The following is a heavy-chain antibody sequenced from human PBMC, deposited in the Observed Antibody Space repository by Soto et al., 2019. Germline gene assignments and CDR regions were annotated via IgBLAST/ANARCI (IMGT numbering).Heavy chain of an antibody. CDR3: TRDPLSGSYVYYSGMDV. CDR2: IRSKAYGGTT. V-gene: IGHV3-49*04. J-gene: IGHJ6*02. CDR1: GLTVGDYV. D-gene: IGHD1-26*01. Sequence: GGSLGLASAASGLTVGDYVMTGVCKAPGKGLEWVGFIRSKAYGGTTEYAASVKGRFTISRDDSKSIAYLQMNSLKTEDTAVYYCTRDPLSGSYVYYSGMDVCGQGTTVTLSS.